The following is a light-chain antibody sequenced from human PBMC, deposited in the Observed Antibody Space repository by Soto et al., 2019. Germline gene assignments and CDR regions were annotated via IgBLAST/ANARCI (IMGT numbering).Light chain of an antibody. CDR3: QQYNNWPPMP. CDR2: GAS. CDR1: QSISSN. V-gene: IGKV3-15*01. Sequence: MTQSAAALSVSPGERVTFSCRASQSISSNLAWYQQKPGQAPRPLIYGASTRATGIPARFSGSGSGTEFTITISSLQSEDFAVYYCQQYNNWPPMPFGHGTKVDIK. J-gene: IGKJ1*01.